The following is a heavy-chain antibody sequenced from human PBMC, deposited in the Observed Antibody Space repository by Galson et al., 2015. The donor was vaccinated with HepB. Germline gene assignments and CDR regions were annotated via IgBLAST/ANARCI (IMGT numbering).Heavy chain of an antibody. D-gene: IGHD2-2*02. J-gene: IGHJ4*02. Sequence: SLRLSCAASGFSFKSCAMSWVRQAPGKGLEWVSAISESGSDKFYADSVKGRFTISRDNSRNTMYLQMSSLRADDTAIYYCAREAPPRHTAFDYWGQGTLVPVSS. CDR2: ISESGSDK. CDR3: AREAPPRHTAFDY. V-gene: IGHV3-23*01. CDR1: GFSFKSCA.